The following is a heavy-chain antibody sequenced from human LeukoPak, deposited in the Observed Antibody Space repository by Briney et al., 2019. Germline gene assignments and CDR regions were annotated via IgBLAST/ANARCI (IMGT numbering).Heavy chain of an antibody. CDR2: TYYRSTWYN. J-gene: IGHJ5*02. Sequence: HSQTLSLTCAISGDSVSSNSVTWNWIRQSPSRGLEWLGRTYYRSTWYNDYAVSVTGRITVNPDTSKNQFSLHLNSVTPEDTAVYYCARRLTQYDCFDPWGQGILVTVSS. D-gene: IGHD2-2*01. CDR3: ARRLTQYDCFDP. CDR1: GDSVSSNSVT. V-gene: IGHV6-1*01.